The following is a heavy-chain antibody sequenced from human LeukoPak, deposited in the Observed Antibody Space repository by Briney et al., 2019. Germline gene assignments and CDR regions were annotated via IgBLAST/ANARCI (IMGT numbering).Heavy chain of an antibody. Sequence: GGSLRLSCAASGFTFSSYWMSWVRQAPGKGLEWVANIKQDGSEKYYVDSVKGRFTISRDNAKNSLYLQMNSLRAEDTAVYYCARTLGYCSSCFDPRGQGTLVTVSS. CDR3: ARTLGYCSSCFDP. J-gene: IGHJ5*02. CDR2: IKQDGSEK. V-gene: IGHV3-7*01. D-gene: IGHD2-2*01. CDR1: GFTFSSYW.